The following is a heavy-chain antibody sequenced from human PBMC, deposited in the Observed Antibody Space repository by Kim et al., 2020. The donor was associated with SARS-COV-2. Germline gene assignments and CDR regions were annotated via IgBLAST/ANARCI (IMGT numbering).Heavy chain of an antibody. CDR2: ISASGGDT. CDR1: GFSFILYS. Sequence: GGSLRLSCAASGFSFILYSMSWVRQAPGKGLEWVSAISASGGDTFYAASVMKGRFTICRDNSKNTLYLQISTLRAEDTAVYYCAQYQQTGSESWGQGTVVRLSS. CDR3: AQYQQTGSES. D-gene: IGHD6-13*01. V-gene: IGHV3-23*01. J-gene: IGHJ5*02.